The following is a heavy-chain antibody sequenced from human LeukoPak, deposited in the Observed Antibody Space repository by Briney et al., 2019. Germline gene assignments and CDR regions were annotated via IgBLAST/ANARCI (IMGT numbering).Heavy chain of an antibody. CDR2: ISYDGSNK. CDR1: GFTFSSYA. J-gene: IGHJ4*02. D-gene: IGHD3-22*01. V-gene: IGHV3-30*04. Sequence: GGSPRLSCAASGFTFSSYAMHWVRQAPGKGLEWVAVISYDGSNKYYADSVKGRFTISRDNSKNTLYLQMNSLRAEDTAVYYCARDFYYYDSSGLPGYWGQGTLVTVSS. CDR3: ARDFYYYDSSGLPGY.